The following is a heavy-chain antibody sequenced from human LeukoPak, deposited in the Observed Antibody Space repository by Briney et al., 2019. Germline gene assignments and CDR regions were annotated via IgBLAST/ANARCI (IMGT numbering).Heavy chain of an antibody. J-gene: IGHJ4*02. Sequence: SETLSLTCTVSGGSISSYYWTWIRQPPGKGLEWIGYIYFTGATSYNPSLKSRVTISVDTSKKQFSLKLTSVTAADTAVYYCARYGGSGWVIDNWGQGTLVTVSS. CDR2: IYFTGAT. D-gene: IGHD6-19*01. V-gene: IGHV4-59*08. CDR1: GGSISSYY. CDR3: ARYGGSGWVIDN.